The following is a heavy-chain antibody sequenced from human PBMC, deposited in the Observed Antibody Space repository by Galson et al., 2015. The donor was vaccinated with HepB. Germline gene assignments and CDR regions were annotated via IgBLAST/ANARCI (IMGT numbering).Heavy chain of an antibody. CDR2: IKQDGSEK. CDR1: GFSFSFYW. J-gene: IGHJ4*02. CDR3: ARDGRYDSSGYPPGYSDY. V-gene: IGHV3-7*01. Sequence: SLRLSCAASGFSFSFYWMTWVRQAPGKGLEWVANIKQDGSEKYYVDSVKGRFTISRDNAKNSLYLQMNSLRAEDTAVYYCARDGRYDSSGYPPGYSDYWGQGTLVTVSS. D-gene: IGHD3-22*01.